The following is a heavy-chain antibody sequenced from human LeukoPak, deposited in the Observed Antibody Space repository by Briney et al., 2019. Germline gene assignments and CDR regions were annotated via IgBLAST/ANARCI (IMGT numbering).Heavy chain of an antibody. V-gene: IGHV1-46*01. CDR1: GYTFTHHY. Sequence: GASVKVSCKASGYTFTHHYIQWVRQAPGQGLEWMGTISPSGGTTTYAQKFQGRVTMTRDTSTNTVYMELYSLRSEDTAVFFCARDSSYWSLDCWGQGTLVTVSS. CDR2: ISPSGGTT. D-gene: IGHD6-19*01. J-gene: IGHJ4*02. CDR3: ARDSSYWSLDC.